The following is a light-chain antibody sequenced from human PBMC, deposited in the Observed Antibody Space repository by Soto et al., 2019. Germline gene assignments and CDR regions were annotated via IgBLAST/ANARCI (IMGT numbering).Light chain of an antibody. Sequence: QSALTHPAAVSGSPGQAITISCTGTSSDVGGYNYVSWYQQHPGKAPKLMIYDVSNRPSGVSNRFSGSKSGNTASLTISGLQAEDEADYYCSSYTSSSTDVFGTGTTLTVL. V-gene: IGLV2-14*01. CDR3: SSYTSSSTDV. CDR2: DVS. CDR1: SSDVGGYNY. J-gene: IGLJ1*01.